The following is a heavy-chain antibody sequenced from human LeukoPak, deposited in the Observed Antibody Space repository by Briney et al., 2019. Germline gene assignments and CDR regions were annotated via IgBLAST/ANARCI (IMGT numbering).Heavy chain of an antibody. Sequence: SETLSLTCTVSGGSISSYYWSWIRQPAGKGLEWIGRIYTSGSTNYNPSLKSRVTMSVDTSKNQFSLKLSSVTAADTAVYYCARDGRQWLVPAYYYGMDVWGQGTTVTVSS. CDR2: IYTSGST. V-gene: IGHV4-4*07. CDR1: GGSISSYY. D-gene: IGHD6-19*01. J-gene: IGHJ6*02. CDR3: ARDGRQWLVPAYYYGMDV.